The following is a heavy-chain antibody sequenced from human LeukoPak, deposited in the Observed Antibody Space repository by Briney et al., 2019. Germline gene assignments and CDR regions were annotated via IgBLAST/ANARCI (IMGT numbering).Heavy chain of an antibody. CDR2: IYTSGST. CDR3: VSDIAVAGHNWFDP. D-gene: IGHD6-19*01. CDR1: GGSISSGSYY. J-gene: IGHJ5*02. V-gene: IGHV4-61*02. Sequence: PSQTLSLTCTVSGGSISSGSYYWSWIRQPAGKGLEWIGRIYTSGSTNYNPSLKSRVTISVDTSKNQFSLKLSSVTAADTAVYYCVSDIAVAGHNWFDPWGQGTLVTVSS.